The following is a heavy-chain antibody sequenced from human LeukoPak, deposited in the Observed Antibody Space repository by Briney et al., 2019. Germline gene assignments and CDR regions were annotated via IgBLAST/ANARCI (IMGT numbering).Heavy chain of an antibody. Sequence: GRSLRLSCAASGFTFSSYGTHWVRQAPGKGLEWVAVISYDGSNKYYADSVKGRFTISRDNSKNTLYLQMNSLRAEDTAVYYCAKSGYSGYDLGLHFDYWGQGTLVTVSS. J-gene: IGHJ4*02. CDR3: AKSGYSGYDLGLHFDY. CDR1: GFTFSSYG. CDR2: ISYDGSNK. V-gene: IGHV3-30*18. D-gene: IGHD5-12*01.